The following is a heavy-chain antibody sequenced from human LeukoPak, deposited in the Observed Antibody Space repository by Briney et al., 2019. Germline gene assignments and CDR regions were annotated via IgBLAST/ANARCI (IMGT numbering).Heavy chain of an antibody. CDR3: ARRYDSEHNYYYMDV. CDR2: ISSSGSTI. J-gene: IGHJ6*03. CDR1: GFTFSDYY. V-gene: IGHV3-11*04. Sequence: PGGSLRLSCAASGFTFSDYYMSWIRQAPGKGLEWVSYISSSGSTIYYADSVKGRFTISRDNAKNSLYLQMNSLRAEDTAVYYCARRYDSEHNYYYMDVWGKGTTVTVSS. D-gene: IGHD3-3*01.